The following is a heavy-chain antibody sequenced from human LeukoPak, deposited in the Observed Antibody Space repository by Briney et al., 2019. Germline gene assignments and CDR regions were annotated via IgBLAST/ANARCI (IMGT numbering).Heavy chain of an antibody. CDR3: ARDGVVVVPAAILPESQNYYYYYMDV. V-gene: IGHV3-48*03. D-gene: IGHD2-2*01. Sequence: PGGSLRLSCAASGFTFSSYEMNWVRQAPGKGLEWVSYISSSSSTIYYADSVKGRFTISRDNAKNSLYLQMNSLRAEDTAVYYCARDGVVVVPAAILPESQNYYYYYMDVWGKGTTVTVSS. CDR2: ISSSSSTI. CDR1: GFTFSSYE. J-gene: IGHJ6*03.